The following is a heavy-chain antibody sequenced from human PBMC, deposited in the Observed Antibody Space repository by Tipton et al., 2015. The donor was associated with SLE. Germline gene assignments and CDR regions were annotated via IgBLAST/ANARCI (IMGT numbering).Heavy chain of an antibody. CDR1: GGSFSGYY. Sequence: TLSLTCAVYGGSFSGYYWGWIRQPAGKGLEWIGYIYTSGSTNDNPSLKSRVTISVDTSKNQFSLKVSSVTAADTAVYYCASMKLGSSGWFGDYYYGMDVWGQGTTVTVSS. CDR3: ASMKLGSSGWFGDYYYGMDV. CDR2: IYTSGST. V-gene: IGHV4-4*09. J-gene: IGHJ6*02. D-gene: IGHD6-19*01.